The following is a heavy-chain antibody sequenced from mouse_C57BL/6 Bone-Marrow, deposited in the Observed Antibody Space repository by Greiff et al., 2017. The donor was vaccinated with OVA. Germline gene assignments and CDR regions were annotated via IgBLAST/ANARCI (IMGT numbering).Heavy chain of an antibody. Sequence: VQLQQSGAELVKPGASVKLSCTASGFNIKDYYMHWVKQRTEQGLEWIGRIDPEDGEPKYAPKFQGKATITADTSSNTAYLQLSSLTSEDTAVYYCARCSSGYPWFAYWGQGTLVTVSA. CDR2: IDPEDGEP. J-gene: IGHJ3*01. V-gene: IGHV14-2*01. D-gene: IGHD3-2*02. CDR3: ARCSSGYPWFAY. CDR1: GFNIKDYY.